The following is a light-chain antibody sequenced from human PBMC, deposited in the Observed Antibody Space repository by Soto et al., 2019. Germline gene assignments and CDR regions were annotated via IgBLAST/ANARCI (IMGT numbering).Light chain of an antibody. J-gene: IGLJ2*01. CDR1: SSNIGNNY. CDR3: GTWDSSRSAVV. CDR2: DNN. Sequence: QSVLTQPPSVSAAPGQKVSISCSGSSSNIGNNYVSWYQQFPGTAHKLLISDNNKPPSGIPDRFSGSKSGTSATLGITGLQTGDEADYYCGTWDSSRSAVVFGGGTKLTVL. V-gene: IGLV1-51*01.